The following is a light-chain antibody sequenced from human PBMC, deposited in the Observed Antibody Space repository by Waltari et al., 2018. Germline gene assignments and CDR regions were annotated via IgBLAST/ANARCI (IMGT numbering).Light chain of an antibody. J-gene: IGLJ2*01. CDR2: EVT. CDR3: SSYAGSKNFVL. Sequence: QSALTQPPSASGSPGQSVTISCTGTRSDVGGYKSVSWYPQHPGKAPKLMIYEVTKRPSGVPDRFSGSKSGNTASLTVSGLQAEDEADYFCSSYAGSKNFVLFGGGTKLTVL. CDR1: RSDVGGYKS. V-gene: IGLV2-8*01.